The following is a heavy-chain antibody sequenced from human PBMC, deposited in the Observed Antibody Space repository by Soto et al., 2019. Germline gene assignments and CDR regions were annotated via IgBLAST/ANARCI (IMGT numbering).Heavy chain of an antibody. J-gene: IGHJ6*02. CDR3: AIETYCSSTSCQLYYYYYYGMDV. Sequence: GGSLRLSCAASGFTFSSYAMSWVRQAPGKGLEWVSAISGSGGSTYYADSVKGRFTISRDNSKNTLYLQMNSLRAEDTAVYYCAIETYCSSTSCQLYYYYYYGMDVWGQGTTVTVSS. D-gene: IGHD2-2*01. V-gene: IGHV3-23*01. CDR1: GFTFSSYA. CDR2: ISGSGGST.